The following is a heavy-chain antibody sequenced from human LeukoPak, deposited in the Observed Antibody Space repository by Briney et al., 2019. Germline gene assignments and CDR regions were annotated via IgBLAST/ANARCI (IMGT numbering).Heavy chain of an antibody. Sequence: VASVKVSCKASGYTFTGYYMHWVRQAPGQGLEWMGWINPNSGGTNYAQKFQGRVTMTRDTSISTAYMELSRLRSDDTAVYYCATDPIVGFWSGLLDPWGQGTLVTVSS. V-gene: IGHV1-2*02. CDR3: ATDPIVGFWSGLLDP. CDR2: INPNSGGT. D-gene: IGHD3-3*01. CDR1: GYTFTGYY. J-gene: IGHJ5*02.